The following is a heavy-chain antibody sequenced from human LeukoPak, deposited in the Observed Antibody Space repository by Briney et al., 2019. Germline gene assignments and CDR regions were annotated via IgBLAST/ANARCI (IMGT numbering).Heavy chain of an antibody. J-gene: IGHJ4*02. CDR1: GGSISSYY. V-gene: IGHV4-59*01. CDR2: IYYSGST. Sequence: SETLSLTCTVSGGSISSYYWSWIRQPPGKGLEWIGYIYYSGSTNYNPSLKSRVTISVDTSKNQFSLKLSSVTAADTAVYYCARGKAARLFDYWGQGTLVTVSS. D-gene: IGHD6-6*01. CDR3: ARGKAARLFDY.